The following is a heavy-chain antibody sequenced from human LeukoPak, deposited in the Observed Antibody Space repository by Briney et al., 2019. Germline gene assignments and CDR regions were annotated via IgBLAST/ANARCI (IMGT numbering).Heavy chain of an antibody. CDR3: VRGPYGSGISNWFDP. Sequence: SETLSLTCTVSDGAIAGYSWSWIRQAPGKGLEWIGYIYYSGDTNYNPSLQSRVTVSVDTSKNQFSLKLTSVSAADTAVYYCVRGPYGSGISNWFDPWGQGTQVIVSS. CDR1: DGAIAGYS. J-gene: IGHJ5*02. V-gene: IGHV4-59*01. CDR2: IYYSGDT. D-gene: IGHD3-10*01.